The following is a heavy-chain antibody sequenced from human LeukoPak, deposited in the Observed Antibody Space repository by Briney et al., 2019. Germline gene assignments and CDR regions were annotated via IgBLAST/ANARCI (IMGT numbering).Heavy chain of an antibody. CDR1: GFTFSSYG. J-gene: IGHJ4*02. Sequence: GGSLRLSCAASGFTFSSYGMHWVRQAPGKGLEWVTFIRYDGSNKYYADSVKGRFTISRDNSKSTLYLQMNSLRAEDTAVYYCARGRPGGHSWNYWGQGTLVTVSS. V-gene: IGHV3-30*02. D-gene: IGHD1-26*01. CDR2: IRYDGSNK. CDR3: ARGRPGGHSWNY.